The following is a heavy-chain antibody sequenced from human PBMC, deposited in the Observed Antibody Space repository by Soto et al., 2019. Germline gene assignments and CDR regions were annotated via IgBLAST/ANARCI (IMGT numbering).Heavy chain of an antibody. D-gene: IGHD1-26*01. CDR1: GGSISSGDYY. Sequence: SETLSLTCTVSGGSISSGDYYWSWIRQPPGKGLEWIGHIYYSGSTYYNPSLKSRFTISVDTSKHQFSLKLSSVTAADTAVYYCARDGRFPDALDIWGQGTMVTV. V-gene: IGHV4-30-4*01. J-gene: IGHJ3*02. CDR2: IYYSGST. CDR3: ARDGRFPDALDI.